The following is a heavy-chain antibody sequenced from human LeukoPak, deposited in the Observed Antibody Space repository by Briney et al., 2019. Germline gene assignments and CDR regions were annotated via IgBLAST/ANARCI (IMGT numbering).Heavy chain of an antibody. CDR2: IYYSGST. V-gene: IGHV4-31*03. Sequence: PSETLSLTCTVSGGSISSGGYYWSWIRQHPGKGLEWIGYIYYSGSTYYSPSLKSRVTISVDTSKNQFSLKLSSVTAADTAVYYCARDSRPRKRVVVPAAATVYGMDVWGQGTTVTVSS. CDR3: ARDSRPRKRVVVPAAATVYGMDV. D-gene: IGHD2-2*01. J-gene: IGHJ6*02. CDR1: GGSISSGGYY.